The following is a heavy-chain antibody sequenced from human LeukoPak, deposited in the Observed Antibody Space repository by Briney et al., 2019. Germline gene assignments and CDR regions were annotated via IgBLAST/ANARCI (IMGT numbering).Heavy chain of an antibody. D-gene: IGHD2-2*01. CDR1: GYTFTSYD. J-gene: IGHJ4*02. V-gene: IGHV1-2*02. CDR3: ARGLRGSPAFDY. Sequence: ASVKVSCKASGYTFTSYDINWVRQATGQGLEWMGWINPNSGGTNYAQKFQGRVTVTRNTSINTAYMELSRLRSDDTAVYYCARGLRGSPAFDYWGQGTLVTVSS. CDR2: INPNSGGT.